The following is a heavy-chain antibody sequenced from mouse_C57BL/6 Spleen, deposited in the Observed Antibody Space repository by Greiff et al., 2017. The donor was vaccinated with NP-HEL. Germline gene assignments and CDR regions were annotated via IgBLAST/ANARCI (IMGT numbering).Heavy chain of an antibody. D-gene: IGHD4-1*01. CDR3: ASWGGTGDFDY. Sequence: DVMLVESGGDLVKPGGSLKLSCAASGFTFSSYGMSWVRQTPDKRLAWVATISSGGSYTYYPDSVKGRFTISRDNAKNTLYLQMSSLKSEDTAMYYCASWGGTGDFDYWGQGTTLTVSS. J-gene: IGHJ2*01. V-gene: IGHV5-6*02. CDR2: ISSGGSYT. CDR1: GFTFSSYG.